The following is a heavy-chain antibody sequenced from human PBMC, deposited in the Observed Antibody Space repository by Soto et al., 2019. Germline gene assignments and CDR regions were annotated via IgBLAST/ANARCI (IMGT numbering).Heavy chain of an antibody. CDR2: IFHSGST. J-gene: IGHJ4*02. CDR1: GGAISSSYW. V-gene: IGHV4-4*02. Sequence: SETLSLTCAVSGGAISSSYWWSWVRQPPGKGLEWIGEIFHSGSTNYNPSLKSRVTILIDKSKNHFSLRLSSVTAADTAVYYCARDLDSSGWIDYWGQGTLVTVSS. CDR3: ARDLDSSGWIDY. D-gene: IGHD6-19*01.